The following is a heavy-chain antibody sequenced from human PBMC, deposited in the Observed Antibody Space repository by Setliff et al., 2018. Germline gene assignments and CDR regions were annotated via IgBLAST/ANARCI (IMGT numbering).Heavy chain of an antibody. V-gene: IGHV4-38-2*01. J-gene: IGHJ4*02. CDR1: GYSISSGYY. CDR3: ARPLPTGYYDSSGYFDY. CDR2: IYHSGST. D-gene: IGHD3-22*01. Sequence: LSLTCAVSGYSISSGYYWGWIRQPPGKGLEWIGNIYHSGSTYYNPSLKSRVTISVDTSKNQFSLKLTSVTAADTAVYYCARPLPTGYYDSSGYFDYWGQGTLVTVSS.